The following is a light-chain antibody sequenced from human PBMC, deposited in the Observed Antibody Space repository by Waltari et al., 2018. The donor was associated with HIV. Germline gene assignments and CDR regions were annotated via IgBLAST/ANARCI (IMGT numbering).Light chain of an antibody. V-gene: IGLV1-47*01. CDR3: AAWDDRLSGRL. CDR1: NSNVRNNY. Sequence: QSLLAQPRSVSGTPGQRVNISCSGSNSNVRNNYVYWYQQVPGVAPKLLIYRNHQRPSGVPDRFSGAKSGTSGSLAISWLRTEDEGDYYCAAWDDRLSGRLFGGGTKVTVL. J-gene: IGLJ2*01. CDR2: RNH.